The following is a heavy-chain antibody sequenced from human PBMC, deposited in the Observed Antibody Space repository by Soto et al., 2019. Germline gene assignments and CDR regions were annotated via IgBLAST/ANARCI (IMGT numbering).Heavy chain of an antibody. Sequence: GLSLKSSCRGSVYSFNTNWIGWVRQMPGKGLEWMGIIYPSDSETRYSPSFQGQVTFSADKSISTAYLHWSSLKASDTAVYYCATLTNSSGGAGRWGQGNLVTVSS. D-gene: IGHD3-22*01. CDR3: ATLTNSSGGAGR. J-gene: IGHJ4*02. CDR2: IYPSDSET. V-gene: IGHV5-51*01. CDR1: VYSFNTNW.